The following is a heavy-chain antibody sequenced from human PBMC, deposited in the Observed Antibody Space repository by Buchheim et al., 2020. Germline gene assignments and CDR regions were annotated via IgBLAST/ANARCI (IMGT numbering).Heavy chain of an antibody. CDR1: GFTFSSYW. CDR3: VTSGSYYYYAMDV. Sequence: EVQLVESGGGLVQPGGSLRLSCAASGFTFSSYWMHWVRQAPGKGLVCVARINRDGRTTTYADSVKGRFTISRENAMNQVNLQMNSLRAEDTAVYYCVTSGSYYYYAMDVWGQGTT. CDR2: INRDGRTT. V-gene: IGHV3-74*01. D-gene: IGHD3-22*01. J-gene: IGHJ6*02.